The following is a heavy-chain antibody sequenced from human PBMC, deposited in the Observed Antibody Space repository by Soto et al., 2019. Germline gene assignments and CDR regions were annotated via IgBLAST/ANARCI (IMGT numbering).Heavy chain of an antibody. CDR2: IYYRSKWFE. J-gene: IGHJ4*02. D-gene: IGHD2-2*01. V-gene: IGHV6-1*01. CDR3: ARDRVIYTSTWFPLDQ. Sequence: THSITGAISWASFSSNIAGCNCIRQSPSRGLEWLGRIYYRSKWFEDYAMSLKSRLTFNPDTSKNLFTLQLKPVTPADTAVYYRARDRVIYTSTWFPLDQWGQGTLVTVSS. CDR1: WASFSSNIAG.